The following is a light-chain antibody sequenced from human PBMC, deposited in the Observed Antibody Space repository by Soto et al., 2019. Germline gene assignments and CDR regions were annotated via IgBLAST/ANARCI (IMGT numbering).Light chain of an antibody. CDR3: VAWDDSLSGWV. V-gene: IGLV1-47*01. CDR1: SSNSGSNY. J-gene: IGLJ3*02. CDR2: RNN. Sequence: QSVLTQPPSASGTPGQRVTISCSGSSSNSGSNYVYWYQQLPGTAPKLLIYRNNQRPSGVPDRFSGSKSGTSASLAISGLRSEDEADYYCVAWDDSLSGWVFGGGTKLTVL.